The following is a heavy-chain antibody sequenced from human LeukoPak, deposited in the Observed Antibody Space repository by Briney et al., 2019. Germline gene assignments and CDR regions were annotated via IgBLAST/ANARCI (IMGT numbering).Heavy chain of an antibody. Sequence: GGSMRLSCAASGFTFSSYSMNWVRQPAGKWLEWVSSISSSSSYIYYADSVKGRFTISRDHAKNPLYLQMNSLRAEDTAVYYCAERGITMIGGVWGKGTTVSISS. CDR3: AERGITMIGGV. J-gene: IGHJ6*04. CDR1: GFTFSSYS. CDR2: ISSSSSYI. D-gene: IGHD3-10*02. V-gene: IGHV3-21*01.